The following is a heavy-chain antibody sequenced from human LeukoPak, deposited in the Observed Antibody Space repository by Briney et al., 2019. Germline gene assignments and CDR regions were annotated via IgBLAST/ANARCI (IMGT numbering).Heavy chain of an antibody. J-gene: IGHJ4*02. CDR2: IYYTGST. CDR1: GDSITSGGSY. V-gene: IGHV4-31*03. D-gene: IGHD1-7*01. CDR3: ARAVPEFRT. Sequence: SETLSLTCTVSGDSITSGGSYWTWLRQHPGRGLEWIGYIYYTGSTFYNPSLKSRLTLSVDTSKNQFSLKLTSMTAADTAVYSCARAVPEFRTWGQGTLVTVSS.